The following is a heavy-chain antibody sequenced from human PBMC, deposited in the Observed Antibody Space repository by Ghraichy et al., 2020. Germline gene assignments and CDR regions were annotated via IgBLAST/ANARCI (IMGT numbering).Heavy chain of an antibody. Sequence: SGPTLVKPTQTLTLTCTFSGFSLSTSGVGVGWIRQPPVKPLEWLALIYWDDDKRYSPSLKSRLTITKDTSKNQVVLTMTNMDPVDTATYYCARLGEDIVVVPPYDPWGQGTLVTVSS. J-gene: IGHJ5*02. CDR1: GFSLSTSGVG. CDR2: IYWDDDK. CDR3: ARLGEDIVVVPPYDP. D-gene: IGHD2-2*01. V-gene: IGHV2-5*02.